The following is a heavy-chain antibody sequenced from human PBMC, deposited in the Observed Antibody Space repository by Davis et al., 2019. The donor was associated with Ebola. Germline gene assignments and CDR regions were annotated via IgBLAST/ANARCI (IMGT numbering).Heavy chain of an antibody. CDR3: ARTTKTNIEDSGLGYNSFDS. CDR2: ISHHNGYT. Sequence: SETLSLTCAVYGGSFSDYFWSWIRQPPEKGLEWIGEISHHNGYTNYNPSLRSRVAISVDSSKNQFSLKINSVTAADTATYYCARTTKTNIEDSGLGYNSFDSWGQGVLVSVFS. CDR1: GGSFSDYF. V-gene: IGHV4-34*01. D-gene: IGHD4-17*01. J-gene: IGHJ5*01.